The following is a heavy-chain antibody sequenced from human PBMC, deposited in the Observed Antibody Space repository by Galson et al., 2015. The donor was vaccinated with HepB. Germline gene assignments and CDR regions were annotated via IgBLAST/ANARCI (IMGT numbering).Heavy chain of an antibody. CDR1: AFSFSNYG. J-gene: IGHJ4*02. CDR3: VRGGYSYASDFFDY. V-gene: IGHV3-33*01. D-gene: IGHD5-18*01. CDR2: IWYDGSKK. Sequence: SLRLSCAASAFSFSNYGMHWVRQAPGKGLEWVAVIWYDGSKKYYADSVKGRITISRDNSRNTLYLQMNSLRVEDTAVYYCVRGGYSYASDFFDYWGQGTLVTVSS.